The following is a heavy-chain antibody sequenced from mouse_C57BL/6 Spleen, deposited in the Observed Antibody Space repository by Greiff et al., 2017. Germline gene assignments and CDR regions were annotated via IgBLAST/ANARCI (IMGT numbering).Heavy chain of an antibody. CDR3: EYSNYEDAMDY. J-gene: IGHJ4*01. CDR2: INPNNGGT. V-gene: IGHV1-22*01. D-gene: IGHD2-5*01. CDR1: GYTLTDYN. Sequence: VQLQQSGPELVKPGASVKMSCKASGYTLTDYNMHWVKQSHGKSLEWIGYINPNNGGTSYNQKFKGKATLTVNKSSSTAYMERRSLTSEDSAVSYCEYSNYEDAMDYWGQGTSVTVSS.